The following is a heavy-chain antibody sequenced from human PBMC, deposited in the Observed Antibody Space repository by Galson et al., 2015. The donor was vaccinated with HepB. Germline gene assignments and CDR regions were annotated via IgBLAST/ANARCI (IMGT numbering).Heavy chain of an antibody. Sequence: SLRLSCAASGFSFSRYDVHWVRQAVGKGLEWVSTIDTVGDTYYPGSVKGRFTISRENAKNSLYLEMTSLNPGDTALYYCARSSTTSTYYYFYMDVWGKGTTVTVSS. V-gene: IGHV3-13*01. CDR1: GFSFSRYD. D-gene: IGHD2-2*01. J-gene: IGHJ6*03. CDR3: ARSSTTSTYYYFYMDV. CDR2: IDTVGDT.